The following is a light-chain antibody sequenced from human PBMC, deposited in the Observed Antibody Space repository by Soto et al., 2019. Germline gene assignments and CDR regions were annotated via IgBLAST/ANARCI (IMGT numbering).Light chain of an antibody. Sequence: QSALTQPASVSGSPGQSITISCTGTSSDIGGYNYVSWYQQHPNKAPKLMIYEVSNRPSGVSNRFSGSKSGNTASLTISGLQAEDEADYYCNSYRRTSTIVVFGGGTKFTV. CDR3: NSYRRTSTIVV. V-gene: IGLV2-14*01. J-gene: IGLJ2*01. CDR2: EVS. CDR1: SSDIGGYNY.